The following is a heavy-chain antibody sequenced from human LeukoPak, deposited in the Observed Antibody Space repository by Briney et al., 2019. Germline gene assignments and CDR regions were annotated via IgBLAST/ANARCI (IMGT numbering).Heavy chain of an antibody. D-gene: IGHD4-23*01. J-gene: IGHJ4*02. CDR2: ISYDGRNK. Sequence: GGSLRLSCAASGFTFSSYGMHWVRQAPGQGLEWVALISYDGRNKYYADSVKGHFTISRDNSKTTLYLQMNSLRPEDTAVYYCARDPNYGGKPEGDDYWGQGALVTVSS. CDR1: GFTFSSYG. CDR3: ARDPNYGGKPEGDDY. V-gene: IGHV3-30*19.